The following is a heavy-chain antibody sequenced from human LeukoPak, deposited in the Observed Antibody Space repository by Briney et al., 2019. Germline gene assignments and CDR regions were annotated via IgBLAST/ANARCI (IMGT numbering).Heavy chain of an antibody. CDR2: IYYSGST. V-gene: IGHV4-39*07. CDR1: GFTFSSYA. D-gene: IGHD6-6*01. J-gene: IGHJ5*02. CDR3: ARDRLRPTNWFDP. Sequence: PGGSLRLSCAASGFTFSSYAMSWVRQAPGKGLEWIRSIYYSGSTYYNPSLKSRVTISVDTSKNQFSLKLSSVTAADTAVYYCARDRLRPTNWFDPWGQGTLVTVSS.